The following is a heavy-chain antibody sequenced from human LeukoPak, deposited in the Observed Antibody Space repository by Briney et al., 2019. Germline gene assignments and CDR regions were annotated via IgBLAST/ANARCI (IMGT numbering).Heavy chain of an antibody. CDR1: GFTFSSYS. J-gene: IGHJ4*02. V-gene: IGHV3-48*04. Sequence: GGSLRLSCAASGFTFSSYSMNWVRQAPGKGLEWASYISSSSSTIYYADSVKGRFTISRDNAKNSLYLQMNSLRAEDTAVYYCARGAAVAPLAYWGQGTLVTVSS. CDR2: ISSSSSTI. CDR3: ARGAAVAPLAY. D-gene: IGHD6-19*01.